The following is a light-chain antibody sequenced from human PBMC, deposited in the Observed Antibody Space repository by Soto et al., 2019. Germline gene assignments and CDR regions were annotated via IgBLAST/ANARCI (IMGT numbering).Light chain of an antibody. V-gene: IGLV4-69*01. Sequence: QSVLTQSPSASASLGASVKLTCTLSSGHSTYAIAWHQQQPEKGPRYLMKLNSDGTHTKGDGIPDRFSGSSFGAERYLTISSLQSEDDADYYCQTWGTGMVFGGGTKLTVL. CDR3: QTWGTGMV. J-gene: IGLJ2*01. CDR2: LNSDGTH. CDR1: SGHSTYA.